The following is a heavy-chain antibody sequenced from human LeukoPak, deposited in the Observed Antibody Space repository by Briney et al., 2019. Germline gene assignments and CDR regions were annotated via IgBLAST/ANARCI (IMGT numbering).Heavy chain of an antibody. CDR1: GGSISSYC. D-gene: IGHD3-3*01. V-gene: IGHV4-4*09. J-gene: IGHJ4*02. CDR2: IYPSGST. Sequence: PSETLSLTCTVSGGSISSYCWSWVRQPPEKGLEWIGYIYPSGSTDYNPSLRSRVTMSVDTSKSQLSMELRYLTAADTAMYYCATSYDSKTAPYDVWGQGILVTVSS. CDR3: ATSYDSKTAPYDV.